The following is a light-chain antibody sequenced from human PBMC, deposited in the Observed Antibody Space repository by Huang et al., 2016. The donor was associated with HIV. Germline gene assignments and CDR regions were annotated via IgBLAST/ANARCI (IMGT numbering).Light chain of an antibody. V-gene: IGKV3-15*01. CDR3: QQYNSWPPLT. J-gene: IGKJ4*01. CDR1: QNINNK. Sequence: EIVMTQSPATLSVSPGERATLSCRASQNINNKLAGYQQITGQAPRLLIYGASTRATGFPARFSGSGSGTEFTLTISSLQSEDFALYYCQQYNSWPPLTFGGGTKVEIK. CDR2: GAS.